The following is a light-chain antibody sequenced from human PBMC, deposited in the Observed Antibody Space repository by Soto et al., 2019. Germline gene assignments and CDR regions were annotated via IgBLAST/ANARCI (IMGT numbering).Light chain of an antibody. J-gene: IGKJ1*01. CDR1: QGINNY. V-gene: IGKV1-39*01. CDR2: DAS. Sequence: DIQMTQPPSSLSASVGDRVTITCRASQGINNYLNWYQQKPGKAPNLLIYDASSLQSGVPSRFSGSGSGTDFSLTISSLQPEDFATYYCQQRFSTPPTFGQGTKVDIK. CDR3: QQRFSTPPT.